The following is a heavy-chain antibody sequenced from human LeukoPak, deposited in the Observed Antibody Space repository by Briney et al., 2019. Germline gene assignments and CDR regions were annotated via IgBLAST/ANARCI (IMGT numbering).Heavy chain of an antibody. CDR1: GFTFTRFW. V-gene: IGHV3-7*01. CDR2: IKHDGSEQ. Sequence: GGSLRLSCAASGFTFTRFWMSWMRQAPGKGLQWVANIKHDGSEQYYVDSVKGRFTISRDNAKNSLLLQMNSLGVEDTAVYYCRSGGAAPGSFDYWGQGALVTVSS. J-gene: IGHJ4*02. CDR3: RSGGAAPGSFDY. D-gene: IGHD1-26*01.